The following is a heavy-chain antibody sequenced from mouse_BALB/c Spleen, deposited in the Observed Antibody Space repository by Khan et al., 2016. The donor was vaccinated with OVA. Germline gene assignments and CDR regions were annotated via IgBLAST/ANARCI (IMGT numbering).Heavy chain of an antibody. CDR3: ARSNDYGGSLYAMDY. CDR2: LGPGSGSS. V-gene: IGHV1S41*01. D-gene: IGHD2-4*01. Sequence: DLVKPGASVKLSCKASGYTFTSYWIYWIKQRPGEGLEWIGRLGPGSGSSYYNEMFKGKATLTVDTSSNTASIQLSSLSSEDSAVYFGARSNDYGGSLYAMDYWGQGTSVTVSS. J-gene: IGHJ4*01. CDR1: GYTFTSYW.